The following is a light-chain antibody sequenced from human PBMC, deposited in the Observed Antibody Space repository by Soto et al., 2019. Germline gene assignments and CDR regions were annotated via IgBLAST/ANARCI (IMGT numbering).Light chain of an antibody. V-gene: IGKV1-5*03. CDR1: QSISSW. J-gene: IGKJ1*01. Sequence: DIQMTQSPSTLSASVGDRVTITCRASQSISSWLAWYPQKPGKAPKLLIYKASSLESGVPSRFSGSGSGTEFTLSISSLQPDDFATYYGQQYNSYPWTFGQGTKVEIK. CDR2: KAS. CDR3: QQYNSYPWT.